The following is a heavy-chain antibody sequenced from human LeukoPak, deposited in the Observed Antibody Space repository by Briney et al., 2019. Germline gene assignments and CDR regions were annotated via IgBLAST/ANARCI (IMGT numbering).Heavy chain of an antibody. J-gene: IGHJ6*03. D-gene: IGHD3-10*01. Sequence: SETLSLTCTVSGGSISSYYWSWIRQPPGKGLEWIGYIYYSGSTNYNPSLKSRVTISVDTSTNQFSLKLSSVTAADTAVYYCARQDRWFGDCPRPYYYYYYMDVWGKGTTVTVSS. V-gene: IGHV4-59*01. CDR2: IYYSGST. CDR1: GGSISSYY. CDR3: ARQDRWFGDCPRPYYYYYYMDV.